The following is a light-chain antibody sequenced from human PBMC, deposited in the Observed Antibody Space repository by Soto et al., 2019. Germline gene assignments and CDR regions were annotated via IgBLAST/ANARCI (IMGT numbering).Light chain of an antibody. CDR2: DAS. CDR3: QQYGSSPLT. CDR1: QSVSSSY. V-gene: IGKV3-20*01. Sequence: EIVLTQSPGTLPLSPGERATLSCRASQSVSSSYLAWYQQKPGQAPRLLIYDASSRATGIPDRFSGSGSGTDFTLTISRLEPEDFAVYYCQQYGSSPLTFGPGTKVDI. J-gene: IGKJ3*01.